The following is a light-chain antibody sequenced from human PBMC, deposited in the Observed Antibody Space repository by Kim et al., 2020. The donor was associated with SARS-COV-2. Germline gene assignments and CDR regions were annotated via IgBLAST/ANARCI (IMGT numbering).Light chain of an antibody. V-gene: IGLV3-1*01. CDR1: KLGDKY. CDR2: QDS. J-gene: IGLJ2*01. CDR3: QAWDSSTVV. Sequence: SVSHGQTASITCSGDKLGDKYACWYQQKPGQSPVLVIYQDSKPPSGIPERFSGSNSGNTATLTISGTQAMDEADYYCQAWDSSTVVFGGGTQLTVL.